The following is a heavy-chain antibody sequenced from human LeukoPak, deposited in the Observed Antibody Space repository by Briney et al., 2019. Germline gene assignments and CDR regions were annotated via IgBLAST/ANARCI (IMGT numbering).Heavy chain of an antibody. D-gene: IGHD6-19*01. V-gene: IGHV4-39*01. CDR1: GDSISSSSYY. J-gene: IGHJ4*02. Sequence: SETLSLTCTVSGDSISSSSYYWGWIRQPPGKGLEWIGSIYYSGSTYYNPSLKSRVTISVDTSKNQFSLKLGSVTAADTAVYYCARLALYSSGVDYWGQGTLVTVSS. CDR3: ARLALYSSGVDY. CDR2: IYYSGST.